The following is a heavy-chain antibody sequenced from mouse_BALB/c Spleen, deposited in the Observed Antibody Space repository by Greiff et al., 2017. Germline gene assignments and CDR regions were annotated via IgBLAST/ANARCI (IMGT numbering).Heavy chain of an antibody. Sequence: VQLQQSGPELMKPGASVKISCKASGYSFTSYYMHWVKQSHGKSLEWIGYIDPFNGGTSYNQKFKGKATLTVDKSSSTAYMHLSSLTSEDSAVYYCASYGNYGYWGQGTTLTVSS. CDR3: ASYGNYGY. V-gene: IGHV1S135*01. J-gene: IGHJ2*01. CDR2: IDPFNGGT. CDR1: GYSFTSYY. D-gene: IGHD2-1*01.